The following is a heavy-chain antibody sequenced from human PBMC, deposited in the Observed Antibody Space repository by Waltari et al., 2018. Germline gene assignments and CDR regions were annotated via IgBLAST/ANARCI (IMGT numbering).Heavy chain of an antibody. Sequence: QVQLVESGGGVVQPGRSLRLSCAASGFTFSSYGMHWVRQAPGKGLEWVAVIWYDGSNKYYADSVKGRFTISRDNSKNTLYLQMNSLRAEDTAVYYCARVSYYGGNSPLGYWGQGTLVTVSS. CDR3: ARVSYYGGNSPLGY. CDR2: IWYDGSNK. D-gene: IGHD4-17*01. V-gene: IGHV3-33*01. CDR1: GFTFSSYG. J-gene: IGHJ4*02.